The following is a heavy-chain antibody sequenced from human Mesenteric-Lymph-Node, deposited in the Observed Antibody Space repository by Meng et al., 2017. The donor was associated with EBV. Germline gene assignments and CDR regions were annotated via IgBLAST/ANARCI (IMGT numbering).Heavy chain of an antibody. CDR3: ATGGGGAHDY. Sequence: QDRLVQFGAEVKKPGPSVKVSCKASGYTFTNYNVHWVRQAPGQRLEWMGRINTGIGNTKYSQRFQGRVTITSDTSASTAYMELSSLRSDDTAVYYCATGGGGAHDYWGQGTLVTVSS. V-gene: IGHV1-3*04. CDR2: INTGIGNT. CDR1: GYTFTNYN. D-gene: IGHD3-16*01. J-gene: IGHJ4*02.